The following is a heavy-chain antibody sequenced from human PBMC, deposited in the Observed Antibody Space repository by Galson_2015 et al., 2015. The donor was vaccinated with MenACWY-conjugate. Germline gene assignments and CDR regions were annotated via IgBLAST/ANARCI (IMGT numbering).Heavy chain of an antibody. J-gene: IGHJ4*02. CDR3: TRADHRFCSRTNCPFDH. CDR2: IQSKNYGANT. Sequence: SLRLSCAPSGFAFGDYLMGWFRQAPGKGLEWIGYIQSKNYGANTQYAASVKDRFTISRDDPRSIAYLQMSSLKTEDTALYYCTRADHRFCSRTNCPFDHWGQGTLVTVSS. CDR1: GFAFGDYL. D-gene: IGHD2-2*01. V-gene: IGHV3-49*03.